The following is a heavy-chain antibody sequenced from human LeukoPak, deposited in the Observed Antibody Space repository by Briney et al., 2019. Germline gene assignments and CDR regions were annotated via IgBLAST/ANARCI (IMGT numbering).Heavy chain of an antibody. J-gene: IGHJ4*02. CDR2: ISNDGSRK. CDR3: AKGRGLEMTTVTYLDY. Sequence: PGGSLRLSCAASGFTLSSYGMHWVRQAPGKGLEWMAVISNDGSRKYYADSVKGRFTISRDNSKNTLYLQMNSLRVEDTAVYYCAKGRGLEMTTVTYLDYWGQGTLVTVSS. CDR1: GFTLSSYG. D-gene: IGHD4-11*01. V-gene: IGHV3-30*18.